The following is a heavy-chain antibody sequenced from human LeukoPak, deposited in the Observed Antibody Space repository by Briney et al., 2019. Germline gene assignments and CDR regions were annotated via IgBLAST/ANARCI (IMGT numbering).Heavy chain of an antibody. CDR3: VIRLPHTSNYRFDY. CDR2: IKQGGSEK. Sequence: GGSLRLSCAASGFMLSSYWMSWVRQAPGKGLEWVANIKQGGSEKYYVDSVKGRFTISRDNAKNSLFLQMNRLRAEDTAVYYCVIRLPHTSNYRFDYWGQGTLVTVSS. CDR1: GFMLSSYW. V-gene: IGHV3-7*01. J-gene: IGHJ4*02. D-gene: IGHD4-11*01.